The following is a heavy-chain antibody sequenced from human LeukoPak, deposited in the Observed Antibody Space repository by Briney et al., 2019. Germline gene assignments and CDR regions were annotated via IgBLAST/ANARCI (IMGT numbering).Heavy chain of an antibody. CDR3: ARVWGYDPQRFDY. Sequence: PSETLSLTCTVSGGSISSYYWSWIRQPPGKGLEWIGYIYYSGSTNYNPSLKSRVTISVDTSKNQFSLKLSSVTAADTAVYYCARVWGYDPQRFDYWGQGTLVTVSS. CDR1: GGSISSYY. D-gene: IGHD5-12*01. J-gene: IGHJ4*02. V-gene: IGHV4-59*08. CDR2: IYYSGST.